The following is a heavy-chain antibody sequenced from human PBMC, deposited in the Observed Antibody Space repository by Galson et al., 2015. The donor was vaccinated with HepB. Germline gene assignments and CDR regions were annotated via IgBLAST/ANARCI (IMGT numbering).Heavy chain of an antibody. CDR1: GFTVSSNY. CDR2: IYSGGST. V-gene: IGHV3-66*01. CDR3: ARGTIAGYSSSWRGYYFDY. Sequence: SLRLSCAASGFTVSSNYMSWVRQAPGKGLEWVSVIYSGGSTYYADSVKGRFTISRDNSKNTLYLQMNSLRAEDTAVYYCARGTIAGYSSSWRGYYFDYWGQGTLVTVSS. J-gene: IGHJ4*02. D-gene: IGHD6-13*01.